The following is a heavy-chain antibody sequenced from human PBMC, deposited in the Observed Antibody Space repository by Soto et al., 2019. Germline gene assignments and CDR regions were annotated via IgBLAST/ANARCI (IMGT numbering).Heavy chain of an antibody. J-gene: IGHJ4*02. CDR2: ISYDGSNK. D-gene: IGHD6-13*01. CDR1: GFTFSSYG. CDR3: AKSSSHDY. Sequence: QVQLVESGGGVVQPGRSLRLSCAASGFTFSSYGMHWVRQAPGKGLEWVAVISYDGSNKYYTDSVKGRFTISRDNSKNTLYLQMNSLRAEDTAVYYCAKSSSHDYWGQGTLVTVSS. V-gene: IGHV3-30*18.